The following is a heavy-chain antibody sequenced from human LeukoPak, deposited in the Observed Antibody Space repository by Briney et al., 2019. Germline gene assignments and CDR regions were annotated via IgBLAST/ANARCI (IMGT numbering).Heavy chain of an antibody. Sequence: GASVKVSCKASGYTFTNYDINWVRQAPGQGLEWMGWISVYNGNTNYAQKPQGRVTMPTDTSTSTAYMELRSLRSDDTAMYYCARVGRSSDYWGQGTLVTVSS. CDR3: ARVGRSSDY. V-gene: IGHV1-18*01. CDR1: GYTFTNYD. CDR2: ISVYNGNT. J-gene: IGHJ4*02. D-gene: IGHD6-6*01.